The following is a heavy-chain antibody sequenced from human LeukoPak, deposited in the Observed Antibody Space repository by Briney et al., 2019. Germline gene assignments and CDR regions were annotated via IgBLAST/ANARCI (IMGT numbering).Heavy chain of an antibody. D-gene: IGHD1-26*01. CDR2: IYSGGNK. J-gene: IGHJ6*03. CDR1: GFTVSSNY. V-gene: IGHV3-53*05. CDR3: AKGRGWEASYYYYYMDV. Sequence: GGSLRLSCAASGFTVSSNYMSWVRQAPGKGLEWVSIIYSGGNKYYTDSVKGRFTISRDNSKNTLYLQMNSLRAEDTAVCYCAKGRGWEASYYYYYMDVWGKGTTVTISS.